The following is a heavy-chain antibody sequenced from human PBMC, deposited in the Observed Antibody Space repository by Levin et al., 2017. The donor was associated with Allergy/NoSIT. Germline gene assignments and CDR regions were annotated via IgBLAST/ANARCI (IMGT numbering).Heavy chain of an antibody. CDR1: GGSMNSAGYS. Sequence: SETLSLTCAVSGGSMNSAGYSWGWIRQNAGKGLEWIGNIYYSGRTCLNPSLKSRVSISVQSSENQFSLNVNSVTGADTAVYYCASTAGPASGNYQFDDWGPGALVTVSS. CDR2: IYYSGRT. CDR3: ASTAGPASGNYQFDD. V-gene: IGHV4-31*11. D-gene: IGHD3-16*02. J-gene: IGHJ4*02.